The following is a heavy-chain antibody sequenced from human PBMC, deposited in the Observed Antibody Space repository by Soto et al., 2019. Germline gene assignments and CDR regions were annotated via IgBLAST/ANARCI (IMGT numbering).Heavy chain of an antibody. J-gene: IGHJ5*02. CDR3: ARHQIWQGGLGFDP. CDR1: GGSISSYY. CDR2: IYYSGST. V-gene: IGHV4-59*08. Sequence: SETLSLTCTVSGGSISSYYWSWIRQPPGKGLEGIGYIYYSGSTNYNPSLNSRVTISVDTSKNQFSLKLSSVTAADTAEYYCARHQIWQGGLGFDPWGQGTLVTVSS. D-gene: IGHD3-16*01.